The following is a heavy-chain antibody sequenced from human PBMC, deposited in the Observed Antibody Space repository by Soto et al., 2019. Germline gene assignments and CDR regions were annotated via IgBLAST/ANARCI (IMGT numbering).Heavy chain of an antibody. Sequence: GAPAKPSSKDSGYTYTSYAMRSPHHATEQRLEWMGWINAGNGNTKYSQKFQGRVTITRDTSASTAYMELSSLRSEDTAVCYCARDLGSGWYHNWFDPWGQGTLVTVSS. V-gene: IGHV1-3*01. CDR2: INAGNGNT. J-gene: IGHJ5*02. CDR3: ARDLGSGWYHNWFDP. D-gene: IGHD6-19*01. CDR1: GYTYTSYA.